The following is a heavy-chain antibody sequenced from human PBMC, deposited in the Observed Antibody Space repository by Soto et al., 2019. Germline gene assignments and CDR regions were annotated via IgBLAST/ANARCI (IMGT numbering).Heavy chain of an antibody. D-gene: IGHD6-13*01. CDR3: ARHTERIAQIGWFDP. J-gene: IGHJ5*02. CDR2: ISSSSTI. V-gene: IGHV3-48*01. CDR1: GFTFSSYS. Sequence: EVQLVESGGGLVQPGGSLGLSCAASGFTFSSYSMNWVRQAPGKGLEWVSYISSSSTIYYADSVKGRFTISRDNAKNSLYLQMNSLRAEDTAVYYCARHTERIAQIGWFDPWGQGTLVTVSS.